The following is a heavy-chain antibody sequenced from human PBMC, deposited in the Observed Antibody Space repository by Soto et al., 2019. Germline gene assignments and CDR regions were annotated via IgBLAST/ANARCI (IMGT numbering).Heavy chain of an antibody. CDR3: AIWGYYVNSWGNLSHYGLDV. CDR1: GYTFIRYG. V-gene: IGHV1-18*01. CDR2: ISPYNDYT. J-gene: IGHJ6*02. D-gene: IGHD3-16*01. Sequence: QVHLVQSAAEVKKPGASVKVSCKASGYTFIRYGITWVRQAPGQGLEWLGWISPYNDYTIYAQKLQGRVTLTTDTSTRTVHKGVRCVKSAETAVYYCAIWGYYVNSWGNLSHYGLDVWGQGTSVTVSS.